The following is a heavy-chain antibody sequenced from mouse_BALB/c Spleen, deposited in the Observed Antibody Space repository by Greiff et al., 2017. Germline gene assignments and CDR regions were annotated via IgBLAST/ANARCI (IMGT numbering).Heavy chain of an antibody. J-gene: IGHJ2*01. Sequence: EVKVEESGGGLVQPGGSRKLSCAASGFTFSDYGMAWVRQAPGKGPEWVAFISNLAYSIYYADTVTGRFTISRENAKNTLYLEMSSLRSEDTAMYYCAREYYGSLFDYWGQGTTLTVSS. V-gene: IGHV5-15*02. D-gene: IGHD1-1*01. CDR1: GFTFSDYG. CDR3: AREYYGSLFDY. CDR2: ISNLAYSI.